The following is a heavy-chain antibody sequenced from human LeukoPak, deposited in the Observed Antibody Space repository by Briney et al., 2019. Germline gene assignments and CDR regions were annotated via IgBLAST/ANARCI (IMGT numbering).Heavy chain of an antibody. Sequence: QTGGSLRLSCAASGFTFSSYAMSWVRQAPGKGLEWVSAISGSGGSTYYADSVKGRFTISRDNSKNTLYLQMNSLRAEDTAVYYCATRDSISRAFDIWGQGTMVTVSS. CDR2: ISGSGGST. V-gene: IGHV3-23*01. D-gene: IGHD3-9*01. CDR1: GFTFSSYA. CDR3: ATRDSISRAFDI. J-gene: IGHJ3*02.